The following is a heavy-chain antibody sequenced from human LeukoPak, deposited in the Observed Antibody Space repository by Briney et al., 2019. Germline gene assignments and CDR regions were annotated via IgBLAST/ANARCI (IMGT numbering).Heavy chain of an antibody. Sequence: SVKVSCKASGGTFSSYAISWVRQAPGQGLEWMGRIIPIFGTANYAQKFQGRVTITTDESTSTAYMELSSLRSEDTAVYYCASVSDSSGFYYLDAFDIWGQGTMVTVSS. D-gene: IGHD3-22*01. CDR1: GGTFSSYA. J-gene: IGHJ3*02. V-gene: IGHV1-69*05. CDR3: ASVSDSSGFYYLDAFDI. CDR2: IIPIFGTA.